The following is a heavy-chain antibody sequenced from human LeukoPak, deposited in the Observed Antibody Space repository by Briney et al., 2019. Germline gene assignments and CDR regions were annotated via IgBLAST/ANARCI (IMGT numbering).Heavy chain of an antibody. V-gene: IGHV4-4*08. J-gene: IGHJ5*02. CDR1: GGSISRYY. Sequence: SETLSLTFSVSGGSISRYYWSWIRQPPGKGLEWVGYIYPSGSTNYNPSPKSRITLSVDTSQNQFSLKLSSVPAADTAVYFCARHADPDLPPYGDWFDTWGQSTLVTVSS. CDR2: IYPSGST. CDR3: ARHADPDLPPYGDWFDT. D-gene: IGHD4-17*01.